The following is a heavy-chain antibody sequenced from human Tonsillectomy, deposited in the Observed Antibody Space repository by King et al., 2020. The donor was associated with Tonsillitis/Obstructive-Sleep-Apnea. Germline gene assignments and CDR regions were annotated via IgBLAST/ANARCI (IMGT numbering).Heavy chain of an antibody. Sequence: VQLQQWGAGLLKPSETLSLTCAVYGGSFSGYYWSWIRQPPGKGLEWIGEINHSGSTNYNPSFKSRVTISVDTSKNQFSLKLSSVTAADTAVYYCARGLYCSSTSCYYNWFDPWGQGTLVTVSS. V-gene: IGHV4-34*01. J-gene: IGHJ5*02. CDR1: GGSFSGYY. D-gene: IGHD2-2*01. CDR2: INHSGST. CDR3: ARGLYCSSTSCYYNWFDP.